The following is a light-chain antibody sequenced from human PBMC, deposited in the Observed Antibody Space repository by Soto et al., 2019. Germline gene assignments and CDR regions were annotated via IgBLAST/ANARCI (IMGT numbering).Light chain of an antibody. CDR2: GAS. V-gene: IGKV3-20*01. Sequence: EITLKHSPVTLSLHTGACAAISGLSSQYIATSYLARYQQRRGQAPRLLIYGASSRATGIPDRFSGSGAVTDFTLTISRLEPEDFAVYFCQQYGSSPRTFGQGTKVDVK. CDR3: QQYGSSPRT. CDR1: QYIATSY. J-gene: IGKJ1*01.